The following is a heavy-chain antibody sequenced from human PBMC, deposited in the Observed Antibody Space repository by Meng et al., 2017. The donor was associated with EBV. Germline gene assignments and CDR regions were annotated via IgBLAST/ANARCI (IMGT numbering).Heavy chain of an antibody. CDR3: AHRRDEYSSSWYGWFDP. Sequence: QTAFKETASTLTKPTTTLTLTCTFSGFSLSTSGVGVGWIRQPPGKALEWLALIYWDDDKRYSPSLKSRLTITKDTSKNQVVLTMTDMDPVDTATYYCAHRRDEYSSSWYGWFDPWGQGTLVTVSS. J-gene: IGHJ5*02. D-gene: IGHD6-13*01. V-gene: IGHV2-5*02. CDR2: IYWDDDK. CDR1: GFSLSTSGVG.